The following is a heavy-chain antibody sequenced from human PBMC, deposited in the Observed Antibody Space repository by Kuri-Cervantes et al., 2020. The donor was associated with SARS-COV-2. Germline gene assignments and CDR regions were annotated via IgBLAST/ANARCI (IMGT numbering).Heavy chain of an antibody. CDR3: ARDPSTGWSRYFYGMDV. CDR2: IYTGGSS. Sequence: GESLKISCVVSGFTVSTNYMSWVRQAPGKGLEWVSVIYTGGSSHYADSVRGRFTISRDKSKNTLYLQMNSLRVEDTAVYYCARDPSTGWSRYFYGMDVWGQGTTVTCYS. J-gene: IGHJ6*01. CDR1: GFTVSTNY. D-gene: IGHD6-19*01. V-gene: IGHV3-53*01.